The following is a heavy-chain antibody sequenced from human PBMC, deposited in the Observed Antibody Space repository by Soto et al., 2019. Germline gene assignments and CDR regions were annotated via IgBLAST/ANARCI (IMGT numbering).Heavy chain of an antibody. CDR2: INAGNGNT. CDR1: GYTFTDYA. Sequence: ASVKVSCKASGYTFTDYALHWVRQAPGQRLEWMGWINAGNGNTKYSQKFQGRVTITRDTSASTAYMELSSLRSEDTAVYYCARVLRYFDWSPGYWGQGTLVTVSS. J-gene: IGHJ4*02. CDR3: ARVLRYFDWSPGY. V-gene: IGHV1-3*01. D-gene: IGHD3-9*01.